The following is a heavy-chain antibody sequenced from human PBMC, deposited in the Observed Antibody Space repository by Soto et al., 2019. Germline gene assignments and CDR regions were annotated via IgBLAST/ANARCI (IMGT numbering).Heavy chain of an antibody. CDR3: AIPDLRYCSSNSCPTLDY. CDR1: GYTFTGYY. J-gene: IGHJ4*02. Sequence: QVQLVQSGAEVKKPGASVKVSCKASGYTFTGYYMHWVRQAPGQGLEWMGWINPNSGGTNYAQKFQGRVTMTRDTSISTAYMELSRLRSDDTAVYYCAIPDLRYCSSNSCPTLDYWGQGTLVTVSS. CDR2: INPNSGGT. V-gene: IGHV1-2*02. D-gene: IGHD2-2*01.